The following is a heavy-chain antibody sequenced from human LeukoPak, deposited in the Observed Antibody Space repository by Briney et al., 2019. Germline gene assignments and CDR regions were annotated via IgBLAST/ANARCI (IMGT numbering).Heavy chain of an antibody. D-gene: IGHD2-15*01. CDR3: AREVVDCSGGSCYGVWFDP. V-gene: IGHV1-2*02. CDR1: GYTFTGYY. Sequence: ASVKVSCKASGYTFTGYYMHWVRQAPGQGLEWMGWINPNSGGTNYAQKLQGRVTMTTDTSTSTAYMELRSLRSDDTAVYYCAREVVDCSGGSCYGVWFDPWGQGTLVTVSS. CDR2: INPNSGGT. J-gene: IGHJ5*02.